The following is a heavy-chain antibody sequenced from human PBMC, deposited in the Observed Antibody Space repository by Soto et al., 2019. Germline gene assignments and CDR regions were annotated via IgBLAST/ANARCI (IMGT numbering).Heavy chain of an antibody. CDR2: ISSDGNAQ. V-gene: IGHV3-30*18. CDR3: AKLCGDPGMPPDY. CDR1: GFSFSTYG. D-gene: IGHD2-21*02. J-gene: IGHJ4*02. Sequence: QVQLLESGGGVVQPGRSLRLSCAASGFSFSTYGMHWVRQAPGKGLEWVAVISSDGNAQFYKDSVMGRFTISRDNSKNALYLQMSSLRPEDTADYYCAKLCGDPGMPPDYWGQGTLVTVSS.